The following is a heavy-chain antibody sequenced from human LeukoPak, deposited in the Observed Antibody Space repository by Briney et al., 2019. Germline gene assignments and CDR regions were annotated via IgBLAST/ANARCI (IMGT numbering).Heavy chain of an antibody. D-gene: IGHD6-19*01. J-gene: IGHJ4*02. CDR3: ARQRDYTSGWFDY. CDR2: IYYSGST. CDR1: GGSISSSSYY. Sequence: SETLSLTCAVSGGSISSSSYYWGWIRQPPGKGLEWIGSIYYSGSTYYNPSLKSRVTISVDTSKNQFSLMLSSVTASDTAVYYCARQRDYTSGWFDYWGQGTLVTVSS. V-gene: IGHV4-39*01.